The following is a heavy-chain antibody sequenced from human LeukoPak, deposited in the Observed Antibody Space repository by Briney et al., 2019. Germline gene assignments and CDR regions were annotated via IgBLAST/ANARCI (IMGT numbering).Heavy chain of an antibody. CDR1: GLTFSSYA. J-gene: IGHJ5*02. D-gene: IGHD2-2*01. CDR2: ISGSGGST. CDR3: AKQARTRCSSTSCPKNWFDP. Sequence: PGGSLRLSCAASGLTFSSYAMSWVRQAPGKGLEWVSAISGSGGSTYYADSVKGRFTISRDNSKNTLYLQMNSLRAEDTAVYYCAKQARTRCSSTSCPKNWFDPWGQGTLVTVSS. V-gene: IGHV3-23*01.